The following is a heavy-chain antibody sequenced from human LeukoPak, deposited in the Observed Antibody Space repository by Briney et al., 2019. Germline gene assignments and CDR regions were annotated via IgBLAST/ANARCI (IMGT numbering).Heavy chain of an antibody. J-gene: IGHJ4*02. V-gene: IGHV3-23*01. CDR2: ISGSGGST. CDR1: GFTFSTYT. CDR3: ANYDSSGYYGFDY. Sequence: GGSLRLSCAASGFTFSTYTMAWVRQAPGKGLEWVSAISGSGGSTYYADSVKGRFTISRDNSKNTLYLQMNSLRAEDTAVYYCANYDSSGYYGFDYWGQGTLVTVSS. D-gene: IGHD3-22*01.